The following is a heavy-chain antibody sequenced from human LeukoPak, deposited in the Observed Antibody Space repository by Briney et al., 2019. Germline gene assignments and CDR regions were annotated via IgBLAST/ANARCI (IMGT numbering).Heavy chain of an antibody. D-gene: IGHD4-11*01. CDR2: ISPSGGTT. CDR1: GNTFSSYF. V-gene: IGHV1-46*01. Sequence: ASVKVSCKASGNTFSSYFIHWVRQAPGHGLEWMGLISPSGGTTSYEQEFQGRVTMTRDTSINTAHMELRRLRSDDTAVYYCVKSAQYSNAWFTGCFDYWGQGAQVTVSS. CDR3: VKSAQYSNAWFTGCFDY. J-gene: IGHJ4*02.